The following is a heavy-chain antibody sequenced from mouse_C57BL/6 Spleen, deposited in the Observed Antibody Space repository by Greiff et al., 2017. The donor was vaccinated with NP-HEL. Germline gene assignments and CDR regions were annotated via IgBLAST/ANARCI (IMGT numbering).Heavy chain of an antibody. D-gene: IGHD3-2*02. J-gene: IGHJ3*01. CDR2: LSSGSSTI. CDR1: GFPFSDYG. V-gene: IGHV5-17*01. Sequence: VKLMASGGGLVKPGGSLKLSCAASGFPFSDYGMHWVRQAPEPGLAWVAYLSSGSSTIYYAATVKGRCTISREHTKNTLYLQMTSRRSEDTAMYYCARVQLRLPAWFAYWGQGTPVTVSA. CDR3: ARVQLRLPAWFAY.